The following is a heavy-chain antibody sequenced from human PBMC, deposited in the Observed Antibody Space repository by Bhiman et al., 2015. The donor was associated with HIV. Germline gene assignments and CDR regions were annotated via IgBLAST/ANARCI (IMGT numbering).Heavy chain of an antibody. J-gene: IGHJ4*02. D-gene: IGHD3-16*01. V-gene: IGHV3-15*01. Sequence: EVQLVESGGGVVKPGGSLRLSCVVSGFTFSNAWMSWVRQAPGKGLEWVGRIKSKTDGGAIDYAAPVKGRFTISRDDSKNTLYLQMSSLKTEDTAVYYCTTGPMILYYFDYWGQGTLVTVSS. CDR3: TTGPMILYYFDY. CDR1: GFTFSNAW. CDR2: IKSKTDGGAI.